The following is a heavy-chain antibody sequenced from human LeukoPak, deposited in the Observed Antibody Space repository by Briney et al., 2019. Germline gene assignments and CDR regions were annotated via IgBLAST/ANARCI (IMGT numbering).Heavy chain of an antibody. CDR1: GFTFSSYP. Sequence: GGSLRLSCAASGFTFSSYPMHWVRQAPGKGLGYVSAISSNGDSTYYANSGKGRFAISRDNSKNTLYLQMGSLRAEDMAVYYCARAYYDSGGYYYAYWGQGTLVTVSS. CDR2: ISSNGDST. J-gene: IGHJ4*02. D-gene: IGHD3-22*01. V-gene: IGHV3-64*01. CDR3: ARAYYDSGGYYYAY.